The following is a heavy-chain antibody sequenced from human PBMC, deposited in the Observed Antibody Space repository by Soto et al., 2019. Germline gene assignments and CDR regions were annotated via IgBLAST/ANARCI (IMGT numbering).Heavy chain of an antibody. CDR1: GYTFTGYY. CDR2: INPNSGGT. D-gene: IGHD3-16*01. Sequence: ASVKVSCKASGYTFTGYYMHWVRQAPGQGLEWMGWINPNSGGTNYAQKFQGRVTMTRDTSISTAYMELSRLRSDDTAVYYCARDHYDYVWGSFSYWGQGTLATVSS. J-gene: IGHJ4*02. V-gene: IGHV1-2*02. CDR3: ARDHYDYVWGSFSY.